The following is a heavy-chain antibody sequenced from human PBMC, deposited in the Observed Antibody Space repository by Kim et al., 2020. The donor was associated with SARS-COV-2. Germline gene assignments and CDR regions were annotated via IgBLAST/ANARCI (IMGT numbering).Heavy chain of an antibody. D-gene: IGHD6-13*01. CDR3: ARDGGAAAGPLYYYGMDV. CDR2: ISYDGSNK. J-gene: IGHJ6*02. V-gene: IGHV3-30*04. CDR1: GFTFSSYA. Sequence: GGSLRLSCAASGFTFSSYAMHWVRQAPGKGLEWVAVISYDGSNKYYVDSVKGRFTISRDNSKNTLYLQMNSLRAEDTAVYYCARDGGAAAGPLYYYGMDVWGQGTTVTVSS.